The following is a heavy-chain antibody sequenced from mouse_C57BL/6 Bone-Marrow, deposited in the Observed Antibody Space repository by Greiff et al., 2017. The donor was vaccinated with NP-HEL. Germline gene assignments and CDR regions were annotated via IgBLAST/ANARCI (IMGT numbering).Heavy chain of an antibody. CDR1: GFTFSDYY. V-gene: IGHV5-12*01. J-gene: IGHJ2*01. CDR3: ARRDYYGSSSFDY. Sequence: LQQSGGGLVQPGGSLKLSCAASGFTFSDYYMYWVRQTPEKRLEWVAYISNGGGSTYYPDTVKGRFTISRDNAKNTLYLQMSRLKSEDTAMYYCARRDYYGSSSFDYWGQGTTLTVSS. D-gene: IGHD1-1*01. CDR2: ISNGGGST.